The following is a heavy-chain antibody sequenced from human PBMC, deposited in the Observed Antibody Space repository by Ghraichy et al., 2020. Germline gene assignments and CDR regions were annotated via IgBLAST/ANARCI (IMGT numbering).Heavy chain of an antibody. D-gene: IGHD1-26*01. CDR2: IKQDGSEK. V-gene: IGHV3-7*01. Sequence: GGSLRLSCAASGFTFSHYCMNWLRQAPGKGLEWVANIKQDGSEKNYVGSVKGRFTISRDNAKNSLFLQMNSLRADDTAVYYCARPGIVDAFDFWGQGTMVTVSS. CDR1: GFTFSHYC. J-gene: IGHJ3*01. CDR3: ARPGIVDAFDF.